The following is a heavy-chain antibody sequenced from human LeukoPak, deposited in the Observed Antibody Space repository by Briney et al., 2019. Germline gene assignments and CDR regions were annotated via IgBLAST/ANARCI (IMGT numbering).Heavy chain of an antibody. Sequence: GASVKVSCKASGYTFISYGISWVRQAPGQGLEWMGWISAYNGNTNYAQKLQGRVTMTTDTSTSTAYMELRSLRSDDTAVYYCARDRWGGYYRVWVENYFDYWGQGTLVTVSS. J-gene: IGHJ4*02. V-gene: IGHV1-18*01. CDR1: GYTFISYG. D-gene: IGHD3-3*01. CDR3: ARDRWGGYYRVWVENYFDY. CDR2: ISAYNGNT.